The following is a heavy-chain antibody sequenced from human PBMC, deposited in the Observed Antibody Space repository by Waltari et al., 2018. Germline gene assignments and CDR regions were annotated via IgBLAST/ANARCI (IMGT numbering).Heavy chain of an antibody. Sequence: QVQLVESGGGVVQPGRSLRLSCAASGFTFSSYAMHWVRQAPGKGRGWVAVISYDGSNKYYADSVKGRFTISRDNSKNTLYLQMNSLRAEDTAVYYCARDTYLATVAYYFDYWGQGTLVTVSS. CDR3: ARDTYLATVAYYFDY. J-gene: IGHJ4*02. V-gene: IGHV3-30-3*01. CDR2: ISYDGSNK. CDR1: GFTFSSYA. D-gene: IGHD4-17*01.